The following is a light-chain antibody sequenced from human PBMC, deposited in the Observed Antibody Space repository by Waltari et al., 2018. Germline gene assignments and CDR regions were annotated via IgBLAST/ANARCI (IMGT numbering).Light chain of an antibody. V-gene: IGKV3-20*01. CDR3: QQHGTLPAT. CDR1: QSVGSSS. Sequence: EIVLTQSPGTASLSPGERVTLSCRASQSVGSSSLAWYQQNPGQAPRLVIYRASRRATGIPDRFSGSGSGTDFSLTISRLEPEEFAVYYCQQHGTLPATFGQGTKVEIK. CDR2: RAS. J-gene: IGKJ1*01.